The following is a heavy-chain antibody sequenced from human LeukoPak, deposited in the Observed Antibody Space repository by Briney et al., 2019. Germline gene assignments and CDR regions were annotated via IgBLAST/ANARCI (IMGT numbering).Heavy chain of an antibody. Sequence: ASVKVSCKASGYTFTGYYMHWVRQAPGQGLEWMGWINPNSGGTNYAQKFQGRVTTTRDTSISTAYMELSRLRSDDTAVYYCAREGYSYGYKVVGWFDPWGQGTLVTVSS. V-gene: IGHV1-2*02. J-gene: IGHJ5*02. D-gene: IGHD5-18*01. CDR1: GYTFTGYY. CDR3: AREGYSYGYKVVGWFDP. CDR2: INPNSGGT.